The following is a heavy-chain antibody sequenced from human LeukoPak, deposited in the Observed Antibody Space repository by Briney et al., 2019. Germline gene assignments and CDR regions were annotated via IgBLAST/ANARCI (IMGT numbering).Heavy chain of an antibody. CDR3: ARAATVTTYYYGMDV. D-gene: IGHD4-17*01. CDR2: IYYSGST. Sequence: PSETLSLTCTVSGGSISSSSYYWGWIRQPPGKGLEWIGSIYYSGSTYYNPSLKSRVTISVDTSKNQFSLKLSSVTAADTAVYYCARAATVTTYYYGMDVWGQGTTVTVSS. CDR1: GGSISSSSYY. V-gene: IGHV4-39*07. J-gene: IGHJ6*02.